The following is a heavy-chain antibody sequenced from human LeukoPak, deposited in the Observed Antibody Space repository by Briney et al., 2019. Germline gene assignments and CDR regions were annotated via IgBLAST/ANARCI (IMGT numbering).Heavy chain of an antibody. CDR2: ISGSGGTT. D-gene: IGHD5-24*01. Sequence: GGTLRLSCAASGFTFGSYAMSWVRQAPGKGLEWVSAISGSGGTTYYADSVKGRFTISRDNSKNTLYLQMNSLRAEDTAVYYCAKDLRTVEIPTGAFDIWGQGTMVTVSS. J-gene: IGHJ3*02. V-gene: IGHV3-23*01. CDR3: AKDLRTVEIPTGAFDI. CDR1: GFTFGSYA.